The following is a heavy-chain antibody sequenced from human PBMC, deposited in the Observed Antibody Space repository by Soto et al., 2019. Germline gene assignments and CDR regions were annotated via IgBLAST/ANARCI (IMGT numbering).Heavy chain of an antibody. Sequence: PSETLSLTCTVSGGSISSGDYCWSWIRQPPGKGLEWIGYIYYSGSTYYNPSLKSRVTISVDTSKNQFSLKLSSVTAADTAVYYCASKYYYGSEEDYYYYGMDVWGQGTTVTVSS. V-gene: IGHV4-30-4*01. CDR1: GGSISSGDYC. CDR2: IYYSGST. CDR3: ASKYYYGSEEDYYYYGMDV. J-gene: IGHJ6*02. D-gene: IGHD3-10*01.